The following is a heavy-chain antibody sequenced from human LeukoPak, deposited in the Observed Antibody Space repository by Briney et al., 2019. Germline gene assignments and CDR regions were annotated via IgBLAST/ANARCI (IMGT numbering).Heavy chain of an antibody. J-gene: IGHJ4*02. CDR1: GFTFSSYS. CDR3: ARSLIDYDILTGYYESHYFDY. V-gene: IGHV3-21*01. CDR2: ISSSSSYI. Sequence: NPGGSLRLSCAASGFTFSSYSMNWVRQAPGKGLEWVSSISSSSSYIYYADSVKGRFTISRDNAKTSLYLQMNSLRAEDTAVYYCARSLIDYDILTGYYESHYFDYWGQGTLVTVPS. D-gene: IGHD3-9*01.